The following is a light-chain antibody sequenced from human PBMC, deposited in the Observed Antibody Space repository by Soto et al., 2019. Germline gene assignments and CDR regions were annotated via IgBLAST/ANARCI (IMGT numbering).Light chain of an antibody. CDR2: KAS. J-gene: IGKJ2*01. CDR3: QQYNSYPYT. V-gene: IGKV1-5*03. CDR1: ETVNVW. Sequence: DIQMTQSPSTLSASVGDRVTISCRASETVNVWLAWYQQKPGKAPKLLSYKASSLEAGVPSMFSASGSGTDHTLNISTPQPDDFATYSCQQYNSYPYTFGQRTKVEVK.